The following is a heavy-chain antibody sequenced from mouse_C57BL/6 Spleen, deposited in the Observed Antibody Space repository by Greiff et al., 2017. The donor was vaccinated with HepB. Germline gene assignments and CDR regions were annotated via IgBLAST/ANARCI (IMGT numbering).Heavy chain of an antibody. D-gene: IGHD2-4*01. CDR2: ISDGGSYT. Sequence: EVKLQESGGGLVKPGGSLKLSCAASGFTFSSYAMSWVRQTPEKRLEWVATISDGGSYTYYPDNVKGRFTISRDNAKNNLYLQMSHLKSEDTAMYYCARDLGDYDNYWGQGTTLTVSS. V-gene: IGHV5-4*01. CDR1: GFTFSSYA. J-gene: IGHJ2*01. CDR3: ARDLGDYDNY.